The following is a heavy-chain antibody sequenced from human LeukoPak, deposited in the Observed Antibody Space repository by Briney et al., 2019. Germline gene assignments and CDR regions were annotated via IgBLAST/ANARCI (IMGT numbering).Heavy chain of an antibody. CDR2: IYHSGST. J-gene: IGHJ3*02. CDR3: ARDPLVGGYKDAFDI. Sequence: PSQTLSLTCAVSGGSISSGGYSWSWIRQPPGKGLEWIGYIYHSGSTYYNPSLKSRVTISVDRSKNQFSLKLSSVTAADTAVYYCARDPLVGGYKDAFDIWGQGTMVTVSS. CDR1: GGSISSGGYS. D-gene: IGHD1-1*01. V-gene: IGHV4-30-2*01.